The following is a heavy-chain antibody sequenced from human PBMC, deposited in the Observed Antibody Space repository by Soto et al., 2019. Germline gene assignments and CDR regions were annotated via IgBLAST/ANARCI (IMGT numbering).Heavy chain of an antibody. V-gene: IGHV4-39*01. J-gene: IGHJ4*02. CDR3: ARTTTVTTIYFDY. D-gene: IGHD4-4*01. CDR2: INYSGST. CDR1: ADSISSNNYY. Sequence: QLQLQESRPGLVKPSETLSLTCTVSADSISSNNYYWGWVRQPPGKGLEWIGSINYSGSTYYNPSLKSRVTVSGDTSKRQVSLKLTSVTAADTAVYYCARTTTVTTIYFDYWGQGTLVSVSS.